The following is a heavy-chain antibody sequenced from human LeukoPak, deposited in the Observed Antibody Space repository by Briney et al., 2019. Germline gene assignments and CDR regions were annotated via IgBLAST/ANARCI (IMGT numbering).Heavy chain of an antibody. CDR2: ITSGGAT. CDR3: ARGTVEPLY. V-gene: IGHV3-23*01. J-gene: IGHJ4*02. D-gene: IGHD4-11*01. Sequence: GGSLRLSCAVSGFTFSSHGMSWVRQAPGKGLEWVSAITSGGATYYADSVKGRFTISRDNSKNTLYLQMNSLRAEDTALYYCARGTVEPLYWGQGTLVTVSS. CDR1: GFTFSSHG.